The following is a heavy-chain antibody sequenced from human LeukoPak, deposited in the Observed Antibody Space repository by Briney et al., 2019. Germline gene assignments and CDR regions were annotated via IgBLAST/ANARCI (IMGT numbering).Heavy chain of an antibody. J-gene: IGHJ4*02. CDR2: IASDGSST. V-gene: IGHV3-74*01. D-gene: IGHD4-23*01. Sequence: GGSLRLSCAASGFAFSSYWMNWVRQAPGKGLVWVSRIASDGSSTTYADSVKGRFSISRDNAKNTLYLQKNSLRVEDTAVYYCARGRPHGNDYWGQGTLVTVSS. CDR1: GFAFSSYW. CDR3: ARGRPHGNDY.